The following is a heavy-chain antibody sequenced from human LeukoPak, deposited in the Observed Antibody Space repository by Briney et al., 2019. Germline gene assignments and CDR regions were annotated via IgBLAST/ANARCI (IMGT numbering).Heavy chain of an antibody. Sequence: GGSLRLSCAASGFTVSSNYMSWVRQAPGKRLEWVSGLYSGGGTYYADSVKGRFDISRDNSKNTLYLQMNSLRAEDTAVYYCARDWVQYDLPRYSDCWGQGALVTVSS. CDR3: ARDWVQYDLPRYSDC. J-gene: IGHJ4*02. V-gene: IGHV3-66*01. D-gene: IGHD2-8*01. CDR2: LYSGGGT. CDR1: GFTVSSNY.